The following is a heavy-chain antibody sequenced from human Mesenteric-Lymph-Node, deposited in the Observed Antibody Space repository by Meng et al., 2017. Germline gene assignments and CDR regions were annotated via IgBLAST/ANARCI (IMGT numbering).Heavy chain of an antibody. CDR2: IIPIFGTA. CDR3: ARSQPHGGVIVHWFDP. Sequence: SVKVSCKASGGTFSSYAISWVRQAPGQGLEWMGGIIPIFGTANYAQKFQGRVTITADKSTSTAYMELSSLRSEDTAVYYCARSQPHGGVIVHWFDPWGQGTLVTVSS. J-gene: IGHJ5*02. D-gene: IGHD3-16*02. V-gene: IGHV1-69*06. CDR1: GGTFSSYA.